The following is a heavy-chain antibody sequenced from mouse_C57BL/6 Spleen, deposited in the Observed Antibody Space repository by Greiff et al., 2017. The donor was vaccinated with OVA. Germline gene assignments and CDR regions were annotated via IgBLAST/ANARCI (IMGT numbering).Heavy chain of an antibody. Sequence: VQLQQSGTVLARPGASVKMSCKTSGYTFTSYWMHWVKQRPGQGLEWIGAIYPGNSDTSYNQKFKGKAKLTAVTSASTAYMELSSLTNEDSAVYYCTGGDYGSSFYYAMDYWGQGTSVTVSS. D-gene: IGHD1-1*01. J-gene: IGHJ4*01. V-gene: IGHV1-5*01. CDR3: TGGDYGSSFYYAMDY. CDR2: IYPGNSDT. CDR1: GYTFTSYW.